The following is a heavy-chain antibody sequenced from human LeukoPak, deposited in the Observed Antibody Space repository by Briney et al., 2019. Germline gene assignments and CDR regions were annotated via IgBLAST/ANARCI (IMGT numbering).Heavy chain of an antibody. D-gene: IGHD6-19*01. J-gene: IGHJ4*02. V-gene: IGHV3-21*05. CDR3: ARDGGWYGGGNFDY. CDR1: GFTFSTYS. Sequence: GGSLRLSCAASGFTFSTYSMNWVRQAPGKGLEWVSYISSRGDIYYADSVKGRFTISRDNAKNSLYLQINSLTVEDTAVYYCARDGGWYGGGNFDYWGQGTLVTVSS. CDR2: ISSRGDI.